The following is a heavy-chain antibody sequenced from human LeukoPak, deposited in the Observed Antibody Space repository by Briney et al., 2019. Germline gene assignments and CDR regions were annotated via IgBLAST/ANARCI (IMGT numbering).Heavy chain of an antibody. V-gene: IGHV1-24*01. CDR3: ATDRYSSGWYDGDAFDI. D-gene: IGHD6-19*01. Sequence: ASVKVSCKVSGYTLTELSMHWVRQAPGKGLEWMGGFDPEDGETIYAQKFQGRVTMTEDTSTDTAYMELSSLRSEDTAVYYCATDRYSSGWYDGDAFDIWGQGTMVTVSS. CDR2: FDPEDGET. J-gene: IGHJ3*02. CDR1: GYTLTELS.